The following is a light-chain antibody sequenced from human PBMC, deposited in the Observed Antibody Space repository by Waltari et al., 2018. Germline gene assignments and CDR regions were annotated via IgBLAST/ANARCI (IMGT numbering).Light chain of an antibody. CDR3: QQANSFPRS. J-gene: IGKJ4*01. CDR1: QDISKW. Sequence: IQMPQSPSSVSASIGDSVAITCRASQDISKWLAWYQQKPGKAPILLVYAASTLQSGVPSRFSGTGSGTDFTLTITSLQPEDFATYYCQQANSFPRSFGGGTKVEIK. CDR2: AAS. V-gene: IGKV1-12*01.